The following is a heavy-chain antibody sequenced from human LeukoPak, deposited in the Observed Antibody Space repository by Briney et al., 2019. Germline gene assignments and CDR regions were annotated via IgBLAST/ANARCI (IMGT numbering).Heavy chain of an antibody. J-gene: IGHJ3*02. CDR2: IYYSGST. Sequence: SETLSLTCTVSGGSISSGDYYWSWIRQPPGKGLEWIGYIYYSGSTYYNPSLKSRVTISVDTSKNQFSLKLSSVTAADTAVYYCARYGKYCSSTSCYSDAFDIWGQGTMVTVSS. CDR3: ARYGKYCSSTSCYSDAFDI. D-gene: IGHD2-2*01. CDR1: GGSISSGDYY. V-gene: IGHV4-30-4*08.